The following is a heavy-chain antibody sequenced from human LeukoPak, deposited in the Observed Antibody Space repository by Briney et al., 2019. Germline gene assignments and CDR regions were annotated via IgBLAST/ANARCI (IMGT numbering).Heavy chain of an antibody. CDR1: GYTVNTYG. CDR2: INPYKGNT. J-gene: IGHJ4*02. Sequence: GASVKVSCKASGYTVNTYGISWVRQAPGQGLEWMGWINPYKGNTDYAQKFQARVLLTTDTSTGTAYMELRSLRSADTAVYYCARGGELLTYYYDSRVYYWDSWGQGTLVTVTS. D-gene: IGHD3-22*01. CDR3: ARGGELLTYYYDSRVYYWDS. V-gene: IGHV1-18*01.